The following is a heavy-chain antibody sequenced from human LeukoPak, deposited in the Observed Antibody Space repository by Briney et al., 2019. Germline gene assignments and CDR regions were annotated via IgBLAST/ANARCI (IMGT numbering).Heavy chain of an antibody. CDR1: GFTFSSYA. V-gene: IGHV3-30-3*01. J-gene: IGHJ3*02. CDR2: ISYDGSNK. CDR3: ARDRGSSSADAFDI. D-gene: IGHD6-13*01. Sequence: GRSLRLSCAASGFTFSSYAMHWVRQAPGKGLEWVAVISYDGSNKYYADSVKGRFTISRDNAKNSLYLQMNSLRAEDTAVYYCARDRGSSSADAFDIWGQGTMVTVSS.